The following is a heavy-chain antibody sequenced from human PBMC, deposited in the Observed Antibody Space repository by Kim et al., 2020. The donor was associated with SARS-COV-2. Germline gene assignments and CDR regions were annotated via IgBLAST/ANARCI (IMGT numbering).Heavy chain of an antibody. CDR2: ISGSGGST. V-gene: IGHV3-23*01. Sequence: GGSLRLSCAASGFTFSSYAMSWVRQAPGKGLEWVSAISGSGGSTYYADSVKGRFTISRDNSKNTLYLQMNSLRAEDTAVYYCAKDRGPEELERRRRPRGYAFDIWGQGTMVTVSS. CDR3: AKDRGPEELERRRRPRGYAFDI. D-gene: IGHD1-1*01. J-gene: IGHJ3*02. CDR1: GFTFSSYA.